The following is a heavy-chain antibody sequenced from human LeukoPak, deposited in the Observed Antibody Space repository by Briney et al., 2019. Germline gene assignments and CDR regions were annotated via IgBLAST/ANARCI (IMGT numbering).Heavy chain of an antibody. CDR2: INHSGST. D-gene: IGHD3-22*01. Sequence: SETLSLTCAVYGGSFSGYYWSWIRQPPGKGLEWIGEINHSGSTNYNPSLKSRVTISVDTSKNQFSLKLSSVTAADTAVYYCARGPRGATYYYDGSGYYYSHFDYWGQGTLVTVSS. CDR3: ARGPRGATYYYDGSGYYYSHFDY. V-gene: IGHV4-34*01. J-gene: IGHJ4*02. CDR1: GGSFSGYY.